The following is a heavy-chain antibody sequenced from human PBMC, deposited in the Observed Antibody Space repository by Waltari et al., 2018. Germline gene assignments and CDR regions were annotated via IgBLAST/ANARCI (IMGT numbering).Heavy chain of an antibody. Sequence: EVQLVESGGGLTQPGRSLRLSCTTSGLVFSSFSISWVRQAPGKGLEWVGCIRSKAYGGTPKYAESVRDKFTMSRDDSKSIAYLEMNSLKTEDTAMYFCTTQNTFWSWSYWGRGTLVTVSS. D-gene: IGHD3-3*01. CDR3: TTQNTFWSWSY. V-gene: IGHV3-49*04. J-gene: IGHJ4*02. CDR2: IRSKAYGGTP. CDR1: GLVFSSFS.